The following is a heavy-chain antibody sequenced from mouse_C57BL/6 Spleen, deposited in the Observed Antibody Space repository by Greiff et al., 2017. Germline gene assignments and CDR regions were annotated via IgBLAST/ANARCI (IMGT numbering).Heavy chain of an antibody. V-gene: IGHV1-47*01. Sequence: QVQLKESGAELVKPGASVKMSCKASGYTFTTYPIEWMKQNHGKSLEWIGNFHPYNDDTKYNEKFKGKATLTVEKSSSTVYLELSRLTSDDSAVYYCARRGSSYPYAMDYWGQGTSVTVSS. CDR1: GYTFTTYP. D-gene: IGHD1-1*01. J-gene: IGHJ4*01. CDR3: ARRGSSYPYAMDY. CDR2: FHPYNDDT.